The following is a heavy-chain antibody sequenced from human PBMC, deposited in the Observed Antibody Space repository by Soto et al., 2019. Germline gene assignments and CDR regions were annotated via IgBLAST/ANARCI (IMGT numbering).Heavy chain of an antibody. Sequence: GASVKVSCKASGYTFTSYGISWVRQAPGQGLEWMGWISAYSGNTNYAQKLQGRVTMTTDTSTSTAYMELRSLRSGDTAVYYCARDLGYSSGYYYYGMDVWGQGATVTVSS. CDR1: GYTFTSYG. J-gene: IGHJ6*02. D-gene: IGHD6-19*01. CDR3: ARDLGYSSGYYYYGMDV. V-gene: IGHV1-18*04. CDR2: ISAYSGNT.